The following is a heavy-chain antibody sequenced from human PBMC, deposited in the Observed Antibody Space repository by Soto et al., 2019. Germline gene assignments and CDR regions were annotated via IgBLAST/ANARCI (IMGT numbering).Heavy chain of an antibody. CDR1: GFTFSSYA. CDR2: ISGSGGST. D-gene: IGHD5-12*01. Sequence: HPGGSLRLSCAASGFTFSSYAMSWVRQAPGKGLEWVSAISGSGGSTYYADSVKGRFTISRDNSKNTLYLQMNSLRAEDTAVYYCAKGRRSGYPNPERNYGMDVWGQGTTVTVSS. CDR3: AKGRRSGYPNPERNYGMDV. J-gene: IGHJ6*02. V-gene: IGHV3-23*01.